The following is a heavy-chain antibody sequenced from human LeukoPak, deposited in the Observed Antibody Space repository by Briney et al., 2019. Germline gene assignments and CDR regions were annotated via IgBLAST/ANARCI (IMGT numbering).Heavy chain of an antibody. CDR2: ISSSGTYI. D-gene: IGHD3-16*01. Sequence: GGSLRLSCVTSAFTFSTFTMNWVRQAPGKGLEWVSSISSSGTYIYYADSVKGRFTISRDNANNSLYLQMNSLSVEDTAVYYSAREPQGSYGYLGISYYYYMDVWGTGTTVTVSS. CDR3: AREPQGSYGYLGISYYYYMDV. V-gene: IGHV3-21*01. J-gene: IGHJ6*03. CDR1: AFTFSTFT.